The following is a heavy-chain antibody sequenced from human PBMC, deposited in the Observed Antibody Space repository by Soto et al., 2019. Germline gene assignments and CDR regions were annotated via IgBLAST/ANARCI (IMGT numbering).Heavy chain of an antibody. Sequence: GGSLRLSCAASGFTFSNAWMNWVRQAPGKGLEWVGRIKSKTDGGKTDYAEPVKGRFTISRDDSKNTLYLQMNSLKTEDTAVYYCTTKSVATRYYYYGMDVWGQGTTVTVSS. CDR3: TTKSVATRYYYYGMDV. V-gene: IGHV3-15*07. CDR1: GFTFSNAW. D-gene: IGHD2-15*01. J-gene: IGHJ6*02. CDR2: IKSKTDGGKT.